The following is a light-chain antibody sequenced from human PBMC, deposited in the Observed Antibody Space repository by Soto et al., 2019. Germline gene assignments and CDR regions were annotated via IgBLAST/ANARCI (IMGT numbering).Light chain of an antibody. V-gene: IGLV9-49*01. J-gene: IGLJ1*01. CDR3: GADHGSGSNFVYV. Sequence: QPVLTRPPSASASLGASVTLTCTLSSGYSNYKVDWYQQRPGKGPRFVMRVGTGGIVGSKGDGIPDRFSVLGSGLNRYLTIKNIQEEDESDYHCGADHGSGSNFVYVFGTGTKLTVL. CDR1: SGYSNYK. CDR2: VGTGGIVG.